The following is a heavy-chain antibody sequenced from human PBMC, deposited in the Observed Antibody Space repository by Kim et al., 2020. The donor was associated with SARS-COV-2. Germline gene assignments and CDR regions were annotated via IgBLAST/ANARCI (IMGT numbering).Heavy chain of an antibody. J-gene: IGHJ4*02. V-gene: IGHV3-23*01. D-gene: IGHD3-22*01. CDR2: IVGGGGST. CDR1: KFTFTGYA. Sequence: GGSLRLSCVASKFTFTGYAMNWVRQAPGRGLEWVSAIVGGGGSTYYADSVKGRFTISRDNSKNTLYLQMDNLRADDTAVYYCAKDFGISGYHPFDYWGQGTLVTVSS. CDR3: AKDFGISGYHPFDY.